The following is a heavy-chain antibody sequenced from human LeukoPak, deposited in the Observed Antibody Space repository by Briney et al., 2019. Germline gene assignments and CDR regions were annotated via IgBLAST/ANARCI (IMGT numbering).Heavy chain of an antibody. D-gene: IGHD1-7*01. J-gene: IGHJ6*03. CDR3: ARQTVTTSGRYYMDV. V-gene: IGHV1-69*06. Sequence: GSSVKVSCKASGGTFSSYAISWVRQAPGQGLEWMGGIIPIFGTANYAQKFQGRVTITADKSTSTAYMELSSLRSEDTAVYYCARQTVTTSGRYYMDVWGKGTTVTVSS. CDR1: GGTFSSYA. CDR2: IIPIFGTA.